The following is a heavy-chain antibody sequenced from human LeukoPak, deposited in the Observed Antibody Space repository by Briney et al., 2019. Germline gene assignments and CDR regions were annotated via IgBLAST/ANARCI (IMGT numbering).Heavy chain of an antibody. CDR2: IYPGDSDT. Sequence: GESLKISCKRAGYSFTSYWIGWVRQMPGKGLEWMGIIYPGDSDTRYSPSFQGQVTISADKSISTAYLQWSSLKASDTAMYYCARGRYDILTGYLTAFDIWGQGTMVTVSS. D-gene: IGHD3-9*01. CDR1: GYSFTSYW. V-gene: IGHV5-51*03. CDR3: ARGRYDILTGYLTAFDI. J-gene: IGHJ3*02.